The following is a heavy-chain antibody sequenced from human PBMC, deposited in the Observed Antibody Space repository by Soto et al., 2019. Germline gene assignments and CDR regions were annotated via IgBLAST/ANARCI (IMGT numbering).Heavy chain of an antibody. D-gene: IGHD3-16*01. CDR1: GFRFKSFV. CDR3: ARWGTTGGFDL. V-gene: IGHV3-30*19. Sequence: QVQLVESGGGVVQPGTSLRLSCAASGFRFKSFVMHWVRQAPGKGLEWVAFTSYDGNNKDYGDSVKGRFTVPRDNSQNTLHLQMDFLRPEDTALYYCARWGTTGGFDLWGQGTLVSVSS. J-gene: IGHJ4*02. CDR2: TSYDGNNK.